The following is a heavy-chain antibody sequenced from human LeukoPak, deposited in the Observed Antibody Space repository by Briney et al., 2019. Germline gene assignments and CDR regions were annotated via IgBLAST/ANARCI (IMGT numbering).Heavy chain of an antibody. CDR2: IYYSGST. CDR1: GGSISSGDYY. V-gene: IGHV4-30-4*08. Sequence: SETLSLTCIVSGGSISSGDYYWNWIRQPPGKGLEWIGYIYYSGSTYYNPSLKSRLTISVDTSKNQFSLRLSSVTAADTAVYYCARVAVAAARPGSVDYWGQGALVTVSS. CDR3: ARVAVAAARPGSVDY. J-gene: IGHJ4*02. D-gene: IGHD6-6*01.